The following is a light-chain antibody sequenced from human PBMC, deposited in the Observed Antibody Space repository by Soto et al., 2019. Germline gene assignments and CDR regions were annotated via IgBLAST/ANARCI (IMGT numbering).Light chain of an antibody. CDR1: QSVSSN. V-gene: IGKV3-15*01. CDR3: QQYNNWPPNT. Sequence: EIVMTQSPATLSVSPGERATLSCRASQSVSSNLAWYQQKPGQAPRLLIYGASNRATGIPARFSGSGSGTEFTLTISSLQSEDFAVDYCQQYNNWPPNTFGQGTKLEIK. J-gene: IGKJ2*01. CDR2: GAS.